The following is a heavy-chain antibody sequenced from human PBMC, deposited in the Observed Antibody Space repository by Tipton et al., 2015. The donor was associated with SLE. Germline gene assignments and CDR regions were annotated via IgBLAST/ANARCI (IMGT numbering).Heavy chain of an antibody. CDR1: GFTFSNYG. V-gene: IGHV3-33*01. CDR2: IWHDGSNK. J-gene: IGHJ1*01. D-gene: IGHD1-26*01. CDR3: ARDGWDLLGYFQH. Sequence: SLRLSCAASGFTFSNYGLHWVRQAPGKGPEWVALIWHDGSNKNYADSVKGRFTISRDNSKNTLYLQMNSLRAEDTAVYYCARDGWDLLGYFQHWGQGTLVTVSS.